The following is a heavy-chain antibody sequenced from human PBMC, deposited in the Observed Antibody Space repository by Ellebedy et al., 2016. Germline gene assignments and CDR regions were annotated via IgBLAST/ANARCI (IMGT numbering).Heavy chain of an antibody. V-gene: IGHV3-9*01. CDR1: GFTFDDYA. J-gene: IGHJ4*02. CDR2: ISWNSAAI. Sequence: GGSLRLXXATSGFTFDDYALHWVRQVPGKGLEWVSGISWNSAAIGYGEAVKGRFTISRDSAKNYLYLQMISLRVEDTALYFCAKGTMDYLHHWGQGTLVTVSS. D-gene: IGHD3-10*01. CDR3: AKGTMDYLHH.